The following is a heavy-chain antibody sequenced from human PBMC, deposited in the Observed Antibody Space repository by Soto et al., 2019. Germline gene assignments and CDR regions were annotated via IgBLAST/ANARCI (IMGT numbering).Heavy chain of an antibody. CDR2: SYHNEYT. J-gene: IGHJ4*02. D-gene: IGHD6-19*01. V-gene: IGHV4-30-2*01. Sequence: QLQLQESGSGLVQPSQTLSLICAVSGGAISSDYSWSWIRHPPWKGMAWIGYSYHNEYTYYNPSLKSRVTRAVDMSNIQFSLQLSSVTAADTAVYYCAGFRTVSWGGCDYWCQGTLVTV. CDR3: AGFRTVSWGGCDY. CDR1: GGAISSDYS.